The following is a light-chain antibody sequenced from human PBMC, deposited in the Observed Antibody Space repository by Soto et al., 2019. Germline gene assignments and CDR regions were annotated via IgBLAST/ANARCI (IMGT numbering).Light chain of an antibody. V-gene: IGKV3-15*01. CDR1: HYVYSN. CDR2: RAS. CDR3: QQYHNLWT. Sequence: EIVMNQSPATLSVYQGERATLSCTASHYVYSNVAWFQQRPGQAPRLLIYRASTRATGTPARFSGSGSGTEFTLTITSLQSEDFALYYCQQYHNLWTFGQGTRLEI. J-gene: IGKJ5*01.